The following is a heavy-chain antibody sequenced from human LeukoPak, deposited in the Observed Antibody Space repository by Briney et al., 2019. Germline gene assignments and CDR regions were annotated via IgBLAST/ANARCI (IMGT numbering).Heavy chain of an antibody. Sequence: PGGSLRLSCAASGFTFSDYWMHWVRQAPGKGLVWVSRMNSDGGTTTYADSVQGRFTISRDNAKNTPYLQMNSLRVEDTAVYYCARGSNGWHGIDYWGQGTLVTVSS. CDR1: GFTFSDYW. CDR2: MNSDGGTT. CDR3: ARGSNGWHGIDY. V-gene: IGHV3-74*01. D-gene: IGHD6-19*01. J-gene: IGHJ4*02.